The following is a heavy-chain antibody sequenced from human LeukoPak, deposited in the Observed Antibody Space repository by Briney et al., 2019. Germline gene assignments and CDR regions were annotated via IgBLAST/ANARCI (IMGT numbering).Heavy chain of an antibody. CDR2: INHSGST. Sequence: PSETLSLTCAVYGGSFSGYYWSWIRQPPGKGLEWIGEINHSGSTNYNPSLKSRGTISVDTSKNQFSLKLSSVTAADTAVYYCARELEGTAHWGQGTMVTVSS. CDR1: GGSFSGYY. CDR3: ARELEGTAH. D-gene: IGHD1-26*01. J-gene: IGHJ4*02. V-gene: IGHV4-34*01.